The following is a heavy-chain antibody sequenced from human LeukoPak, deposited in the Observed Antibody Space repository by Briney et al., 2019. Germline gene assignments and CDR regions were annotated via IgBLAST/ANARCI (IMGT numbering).Heavy chain of an antibody. Sequence: GGSLRLSCAASGVTFSSYSMNWARQAPGKGLEWVSYISSSSSTIYYADSVKGRFTISRDNAKNSLYLQMNSLRDEDTAVYYCARDGPLVRMITFGNDAFDIWGQGTMVTVSS. CDR1: GVTFSSYS. V-gene: IGHV3-48*02. J-gene: IGHJ3*02. CDR3: ARDGPLVRMITFGNDAFDI. CDR2: ISSSSSTI. D-gene: IGHD3-16*01.